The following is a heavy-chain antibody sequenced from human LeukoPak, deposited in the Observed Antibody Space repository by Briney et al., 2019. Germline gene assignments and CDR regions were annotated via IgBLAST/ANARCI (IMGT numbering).Heavy chain of an antibody. CDR3: ARDSLVWSPYDMDV. Sequence: PGGSLRLSCVASGFTLSSYWMTCVRQAPGKGRWWVANINRDGSDNHYADSVKGRFTISRDSAKNSLFLQMNSLRAEDTAVYYCARDSLVWSPYDMDVWGQGTTVTVSS. J-gene: IGHJ6*02. V-gene: IGHV3-7*05. CDR1: GFTLSSYW. D-gene: IGHD3-10*01. CDR2: INRDGSDN.